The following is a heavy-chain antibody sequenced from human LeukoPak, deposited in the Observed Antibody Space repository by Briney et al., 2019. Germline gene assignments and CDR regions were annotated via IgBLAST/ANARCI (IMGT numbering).Heavy chain of an antibody. J-gene: IGHJ4*02. V-gene: IGHV1-46*01. CDR3: ARGAETELLWFGELSQFDY. CDR2: INPSGGST. Sequence: ASVKVSCKASGYTFTSYYMHWVRQAPGQGLEWMGIINPSGGSTSYAQKLQGRVTMTTDTSTSTAYMELRSLRSDDTAVYYCARGAETELLWFGELSQFDYWGQGTLVTVSS. D-gene: IGHD3-10*01. CDR1: GYTFTSYY.